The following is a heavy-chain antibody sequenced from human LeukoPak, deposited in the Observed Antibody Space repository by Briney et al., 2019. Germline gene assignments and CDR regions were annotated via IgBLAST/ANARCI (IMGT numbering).Heavy chain of an antibody. J-gene: IGHJ4*02. D-gene: IGHD2-2*01. V-gene: IGHV1-2*02. CDR3: ARRYCSSTSCYYFDY. CDR1: GYTFTGYY. CDR2: INPNTGGT. Sequence: VASVKVSCKASGYTFTGYYIHWVRQAPGQGLEWMGWINPNTGGTNYAQKFQGRVTMTRDTSITAAYMELSRLRSDDTAVYYCARRYCSSTSCYYFDYWGQGTLVTVSS.